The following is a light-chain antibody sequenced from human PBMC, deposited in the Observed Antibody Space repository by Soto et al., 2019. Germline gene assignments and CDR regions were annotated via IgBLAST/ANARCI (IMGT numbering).Light chain of an antibody. V-gene: IGLV2-23*01. Sequence: QSALTQPASVSGSPGQSITFSCTGASSDVGNYHLVSWYQQHPGKAPKVIIYEGNKRPSGVSDRFSGSKSCDTASLTISGLRGADEADYFCCSYAGSRAPVFGGGIKVTVL. CDR2: EGN. J-gene: IGLJ3*02. CDR3: CSYAGSRAPV. CDR1: SSDVGNYHL.